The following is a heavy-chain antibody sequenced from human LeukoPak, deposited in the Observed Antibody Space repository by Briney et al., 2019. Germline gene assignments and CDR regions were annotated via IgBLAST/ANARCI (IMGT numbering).Heavy chain of an antibody. CDR3: ARGRLTRDSSGYYGRWFDY. CDR2: IYTSGST. V-gene: IGHV4-61*02. D-gene: IGHD3-22*01. CDR1: GGSISSGSYY. Sequence: PSQTLSLTCTVSGGSISSGSYYWSWIRQPAGKGLEWIGRIYTSGSTNYNPSLKSRVTISVDTSKNQFSLKLSSVTAADTAVYYCARGRLTRDSSGYYGRWFDYWGQGTLVTVSS. J-gene: IGHJ4*02.